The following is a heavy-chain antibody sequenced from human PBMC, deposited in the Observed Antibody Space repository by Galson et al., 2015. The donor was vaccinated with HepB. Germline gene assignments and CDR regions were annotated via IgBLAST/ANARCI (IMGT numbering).Heavy chain of an antibody. J-gene: IGHJ3*02. CDR1: GVTFNTYG. V-gene: IGHV1-18*03. CDR3: ALRLYEQGRGSDHGSEAFEI. D-gene: IGHD3-16*02. Sequence: SVKVSCKASGVTFNTYGISWVRQAPGQGLEWMGWISAYNGNTNYARSFQGRVTMSTDTSTSTVDMELKSLRSDDMAVYYCALRLYEQGRGSDHGSEAFEIWGPGTRGIVSS. CDR2: ISAYNGNT.